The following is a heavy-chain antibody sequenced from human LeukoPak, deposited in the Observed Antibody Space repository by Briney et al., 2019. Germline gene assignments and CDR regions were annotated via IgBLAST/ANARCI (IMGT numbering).Heavy chain of an antibody. J-gene: IGHJ3*02. CDR1: GGSISSSYSY. CDR2: IYYSGST. Sequence: PSETLSLTCTVSGGSISSSYSYWGWIRQPPGKGLEWIGNIYYSGSTYYSPSLTSRVTVSVDTSKNQFSLKLSSVTAADTAVYYCASGLSDLDAFDIWGQGTMVTVSS. CDR3: ASGLSDLDAFDI. V-gene: IGHV4-39*07. D-gene: IGHD3-16*02.